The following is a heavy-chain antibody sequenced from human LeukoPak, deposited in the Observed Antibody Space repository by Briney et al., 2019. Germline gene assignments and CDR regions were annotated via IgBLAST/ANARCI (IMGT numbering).Heavy chain of an antibody. Sequence: GGSLRLSCAASGFTFDDYAMHWVRQAPGKGLEWVSLISWDGGSTYYADSVKGRFTISRDNSKNSLYLQMNSLRAEDTALYYCAKDLPVAAAGTGAGFDYRGQGTLVTVSS. D-gene: IGHD6-13*01. V-gene: IGHV3-43D*03. J-gene: IGHJ4*02. CDR2: ISWDGGST. CDR1: GFTFDDYA. CDR3: AKDLPVAAAGTGAGFDY.